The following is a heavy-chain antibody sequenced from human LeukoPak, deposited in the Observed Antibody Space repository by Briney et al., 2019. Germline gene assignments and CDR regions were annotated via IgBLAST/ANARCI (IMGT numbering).Heavy chain of an antibody. CDR2: IYYSGST. Sequence: PSETLSLTCTVSGGSISSSSYYWGWIRQPPGKGLEWIGSIYYSGSTYYNPSLKSRVTISVDTSKNQFSLKLSSVTAADTAVYYCATLTQQLAFDYWGQGTLVTVSS. CDR3: ATLTQQLAFDY. J-gene: IGHJ4*02. CDR1: GGSISSSSYY. V-gene: IGHV4-39*01. D-gene: IGHD6-13*01.